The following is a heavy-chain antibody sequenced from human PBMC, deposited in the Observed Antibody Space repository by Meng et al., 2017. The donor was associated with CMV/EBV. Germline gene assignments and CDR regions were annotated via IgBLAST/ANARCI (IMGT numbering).Heavy chain of an antibody. Sequence: YYWSWSRQPAGKGLEWIGRIYTSGSTNYNPSLKSRVTMSVDTSKNQFSLKLSSVTAADTAVYYCARDRLDYDSSGYYYAHEIYAFDIWGQGTMVTVSS. CDR3: ARDRLDYDSSGYYYAHEIYAFDI. V-gene: IGHV4-4*07. J-gene: IGHJ3*02. CDR1: YY. D-gene: IGHD3-22*01. CDR2: IYTSGST.